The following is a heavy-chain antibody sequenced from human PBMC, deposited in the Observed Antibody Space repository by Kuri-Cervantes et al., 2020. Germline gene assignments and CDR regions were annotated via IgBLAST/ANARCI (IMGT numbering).Heavy chain of an antibody. CDR1: GFTFSRYG. CDR2: IWSDGDNK. J-gene: IGHJ6*02. D-gene: IGHD4-17*01. V-gene: IGHV3-33*01. CDR3: ARERIRTVTYYGMDV. Sequence: LSLTCAASGFTFSRYGMHWVRQAPGKGLEWVAVIWSDGDNKYYVNSVTGRFTISRDNSKSTLYLEMNSLRAEDTGIYYCARERIRTVTYYGMDVWGQGTTVTVSS.